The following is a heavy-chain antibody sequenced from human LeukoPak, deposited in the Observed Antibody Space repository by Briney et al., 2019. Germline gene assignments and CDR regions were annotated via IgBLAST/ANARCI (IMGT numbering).Heavy chain of an antibody. D-gene: IGHD4-17*01. CDR1: GFTFSSYS. V-gene: IGHV3-21*01. CDR3: AREGGDYVAPFDY. Sequence: PGGSLRLSCAASGFTFSSYSMNWVRQAPGKGLEWVSSISSSSSYIYYADSVKGRFTISRDNANNSLYLQMNSLRAEDTAVYYCAREGGDYVAPFDYWGQGTLVTVSS. J-gene: IGHJ4*02. CDR2: ISSSSSYI.